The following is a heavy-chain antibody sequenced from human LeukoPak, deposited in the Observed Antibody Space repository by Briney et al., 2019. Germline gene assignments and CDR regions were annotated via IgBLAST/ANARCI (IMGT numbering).Heavy chain of an antibody. V-gene: IGHV4-38-2*01. CDR2: IYHSGST. D-gene: IGHD2-2*01. CDR1: GYSISSGYY. CDR3: ARHVYCSSTGCYYSECFQH. J-gene: IGHJ1*01. Sequence: PSETLSLTCAVSGYSISSGYYWGWIRQPPGKGLEWIGSIYHSGSTYYNPSLKSRVTISVDTSKNQFSLKLSSVTAADTAVYYCARHVYCSSTGCYYSECFQHWGQGTLVTVSS.